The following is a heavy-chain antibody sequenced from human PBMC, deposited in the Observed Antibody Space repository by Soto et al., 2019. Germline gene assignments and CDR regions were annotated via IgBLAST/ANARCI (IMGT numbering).Heavy chain of an antibody. CDR3: ASNPAYILTDYFALDD. CDR1: GFCISRYA. V-gene: IGHV3-23*01. J-gene: IGHJ4*02. D-gene: IGHD3-9*01. CDR2: ISGSGGST. Sequence: VGSLRHYCAASGFCISRYAMNYDRQAPGKGLEWVSAISGSGGSTYYADSVKGRFTISRDNSKNTLYLQMNSLRAEDTAVYYCASNPAYILTDYFALDDWGRGTVVPVSS.